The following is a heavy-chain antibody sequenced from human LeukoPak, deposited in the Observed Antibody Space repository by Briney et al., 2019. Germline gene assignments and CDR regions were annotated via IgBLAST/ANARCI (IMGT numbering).Heavy chain of an antibody. J-gene: IGHJ5*02. D-gene: IGHD3-10*01. CDR3: TRITMVRGVIGNWFDP. Sequence: SETLSLTCTVSGGSISSYYWSWLRQPPGKGLEWIGYIYYSGSTNYNPSLKSRVTISVDTSKNQFSLKLSSVTAADTAVYYCTRITMVRGVIGNWFDPWGQGTLVTVSS. CDR2: IYYSGST. CDR1: GGSISSYY. V-gene: IGHV4-59*01.